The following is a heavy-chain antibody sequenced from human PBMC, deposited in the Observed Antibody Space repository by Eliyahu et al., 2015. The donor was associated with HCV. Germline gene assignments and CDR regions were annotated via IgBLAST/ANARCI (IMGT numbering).Heavy chain of an antibody. CDR1: GFIFSTYG. D-gene: IGHD5-12*01. CDR2: IVNDGSRT. CDR3: AKDRGGYGGFDY. Sequence: QVQLVESGGGVVQPGGSLRLSCAASGFIFSTYGIPWVREAPGKGLGWVANIVNDGSRTFYADSVKGRFTISRDDSKNTVYLQMNSLRPEDTAVFYCAKDRGGYGGFDYWGQGTLVTVSS. J-gene: IGHJ4*02. V-gene: IGHV3-30*02.